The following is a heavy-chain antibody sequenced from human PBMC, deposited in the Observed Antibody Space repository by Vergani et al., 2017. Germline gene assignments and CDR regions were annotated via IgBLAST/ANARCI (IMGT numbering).Heavy chain of an antibody. D-gene: IGHD5-24*01. CDR1: GGSISSYY. Sequence: QVQLQQWGPGLVKPSETLSLTCTVSGGSISSYYWSWIRQPPGKGLEWIGYIYYSGSTNYNPSLKSRVTISVDTSKNEFSLKLSSVTAADTAVYYCARYDRDESFDYWGQGTLVTVSS. J-gene: IGHJ4*02. V-gene: IGHV4-59*01. CDR2: IYYSGST. CDR3: ARYDRDESFDY.